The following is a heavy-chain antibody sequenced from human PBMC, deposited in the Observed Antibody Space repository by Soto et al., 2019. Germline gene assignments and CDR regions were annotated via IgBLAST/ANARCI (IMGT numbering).Heavy chain of an antibody. CDR3: VSQRTSVLTQAYYDY. CDR1: GGSVSNSNYY. J-gene: IGHJ4*02. D-gene: IGHD2-8*01. V-gene: IGHV4-39*01. CDR2: VYYRGRS. Sequence: SETLSLTCTVSGGSVSNSNYYWGWIRQSPGKGLEWIGSVYYRGRSYSKSSVKSRVTISVDTSKNQFSLNLNSVTASDTAVYYCVSQRTSVLTQAYYDYWGPGALVTVSS.